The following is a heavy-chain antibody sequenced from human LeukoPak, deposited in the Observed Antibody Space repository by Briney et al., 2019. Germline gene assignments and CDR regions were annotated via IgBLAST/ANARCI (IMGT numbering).Heavy chain of an antibody. V-gene: IGHV1-8*01. D-gene: IGHD2-2*01. CDR1: GYIFDRYD. Sequence: ASVKVSCKASGYIFDRYDINWVRQATGKGLEWMGWMNPKTGNTGYAQKFQGRVNMTSDTPMTTAYMELSSLRSEDTAVYYCARQVVVVPAAMPALGNWFDPWGQGTLVTVSS. CDR2: MNPKTGNT. J-gene: IGHJ5*02. CDR3: ARQVVVVPAAMPALGNWFDP.